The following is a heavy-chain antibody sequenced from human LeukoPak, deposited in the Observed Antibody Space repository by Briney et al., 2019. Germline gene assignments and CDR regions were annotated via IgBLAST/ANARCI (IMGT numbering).Heavy chain of an antibody. V-gene: IGHV3-21*01. J-gene: IGHJ4*02. D-gene: IGHD6-13*01. CDR2: ISSSSSYI. Sequence: PGGSLRLSCAASGFTFSSYSMNWVRQAPGKGLEWVSSISSSSSYIYYADSVKGRFTLSRDNAKNSLYLQMNSQRAEDTAVYYCAIPIGIAAAGTYWGQGTLVTVS. CDR1: GFTFSSYS. CDR3: AIPIGIAAAGTY.